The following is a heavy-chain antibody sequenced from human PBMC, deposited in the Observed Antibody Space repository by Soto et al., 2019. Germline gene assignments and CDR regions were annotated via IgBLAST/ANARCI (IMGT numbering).Heavy chain of an antibody. D-gene: IGHD2-21*01. CDR1: GFTFSSYA. J-gene: IGHJ6*02. V-gene: IGHV3-23*01. CDR2: ISGSGGST. Sequence: GGSLRLSCAASGFTFSSYAMSWVRQAPGKGLEWVSAISGSGGSTYYADSVKGRFTISRDNSKNTLYLQMNSLRAEDTVVYYCAKDLGPYPGGDGGMDVWGQGTTVTVSS. CDR3: AKDLGPYPGGDGGMDV.